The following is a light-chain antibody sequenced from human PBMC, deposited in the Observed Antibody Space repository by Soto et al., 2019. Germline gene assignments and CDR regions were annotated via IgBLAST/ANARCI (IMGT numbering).Light chain of an antibody. V-gene: IGKV3-11*01. CDR2: DAS. CDR1: QSVSSY. Sequence: EIVLTQSPATLSLSPGESATLSCRDSQSVSSYLAWYQQKRGQAPRLLIYDASNRATGIPARFSGSGSGTDFTLTISSLEPEDFAAYYCQQRRNWPPLTFGGGTKVEIK. J-gene: IGKJ4*01. CDR3: QQRRNWPPLT.